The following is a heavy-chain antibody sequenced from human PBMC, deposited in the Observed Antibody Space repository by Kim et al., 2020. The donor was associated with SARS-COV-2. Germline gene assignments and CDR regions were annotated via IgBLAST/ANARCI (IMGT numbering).Heavy chain of an antibody. D-gene: IGHD6-19*01. J-gene: IGHJ2*01. CDR3: AREAGGRNWYFDL. Sequence: YASSVKGRFTISRDNSKNTLFLQMGSLRVEDMAVYYCAREAGGRNWYFDLWGRGTLVTVSS. V-gene: IGHV3-64*01.